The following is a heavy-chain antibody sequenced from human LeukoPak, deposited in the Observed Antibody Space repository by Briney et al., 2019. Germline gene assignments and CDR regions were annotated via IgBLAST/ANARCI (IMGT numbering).Heavy chain of an antibody. CDR2: ISWNSGSI. CDR3: AKDPSNLAYCGGDCYSDWYFDL. CDR1: GFTFDDYA. D-gene: IGHD2-21*02. J-gene: IGHJ2*01. Sequence: GGSLRLSCAASGFTFDDYAMHWVRQAPGKGLEWVSGISWNSGSIGYADSVKGRFTISRDNAKNSLYLQMNSLRAEDTALYYCAKDPSNLAYCGGDCYSDWYFDLWGRSTLVTVSS. V-gene: IGHV3-9*01.